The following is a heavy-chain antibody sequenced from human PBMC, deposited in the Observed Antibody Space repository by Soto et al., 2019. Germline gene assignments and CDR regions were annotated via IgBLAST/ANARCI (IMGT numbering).Heavy chain of an antibody. V-gene: IGHV3-11*01. CDR1: GFTFSDYY. CDR2: ISNSGRTI. D-gene: IGHD3-10*01. Sequence: QVQLVESGGGLVKPGGSLRLSCAASGFTFSDYYMSWIRQVPGKGLEWVTYISNSGRTIYYADSVQGRFTVSRDNAKNTLYLQMNGLRAEDTAVYYCVKGGACFGELFPFGQGALVTVSS. J-gene: IGHJ5*02. CDR3: VKGGACFGELFP.